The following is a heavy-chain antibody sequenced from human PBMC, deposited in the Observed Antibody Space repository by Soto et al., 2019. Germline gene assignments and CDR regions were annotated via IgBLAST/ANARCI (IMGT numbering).Heavy chain of an antibody. CDR3: AGTYDPADY. CDR1: GISFSDYH. D-gene: IGHD3-22*01. J-gene: IGHJ4*02. V-gene: IGHV3-21*01. Sequence: ESGGGLVKPGGSLRLSCAASGISFSDYHMNWVRQAPGKGLEWVASITPSGRFINYADSVEGRFFISRDNTKISLFLQMNSLRGEDTAVYYCAGTYDPADYWGQGTLVVVSS. CDR2: ITPSGRFI.